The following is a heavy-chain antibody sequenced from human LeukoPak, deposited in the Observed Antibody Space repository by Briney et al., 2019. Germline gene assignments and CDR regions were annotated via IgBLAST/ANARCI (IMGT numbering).Heavy chain of an antibody. D-gene: IGHD5-12*01. Sequence: SVKVPCKASGYTFTSYYLHWVRQAPGQGLEWMGIINPSGGSTSYAQKFQGRVTMTRDTSTGTVYMELSSLRSEDTAVYYCARTYSGYDYGYWGQGTLVTVSS. CDR1: GYTFTSYY. J-gene: IGHJ4*02. CDR2: INPSGGST. V-gene: IGHV1-46*01. CDR3: ARTYSGYDYGY.